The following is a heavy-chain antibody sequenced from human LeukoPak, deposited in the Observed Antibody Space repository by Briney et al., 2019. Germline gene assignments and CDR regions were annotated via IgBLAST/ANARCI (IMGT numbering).Heavy chain of an antibody. V-gene: IGHV3-7*01. CDR1: GFTFSNYW. CDR2: IKRDGSGK. D-gene: IGHD1-7*01. Sequence: AGGSLRLSCAASGFTFSNYWMSWVRQAPGKGLEWVANIKRDGSGKYYVDSVKGRFTISRDNAKNSLYLQLNSLRAEDTAAYYCARVELELDHFDYWGQGTLVSVSS. CDR3: ARVELELDHFDY. J-gene: IGHJ4*02.